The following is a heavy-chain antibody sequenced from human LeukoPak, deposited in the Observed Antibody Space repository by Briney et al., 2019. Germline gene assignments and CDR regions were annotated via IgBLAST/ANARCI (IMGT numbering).Heavy chain of an antibody. D-gene: IGHD3-9*01. CDR3: ARDRIRGYFDWLLSGFDY. V-gene: IGHV3-21*01. CDR1: GFTFETYN. J-gene: IGHJ4*02. Sequence: GGSLRLSCAASGFTFETYNFNWVRQAPGKGLEWVAPIRSYSSYIHYGDSVKGRFTISRDDAKKSLYLQMNSLRAEDTAVYYCARDRIRGYFDWLLSGFDYWGQGTLVTVSS. CDR2: IRSYSSYI.